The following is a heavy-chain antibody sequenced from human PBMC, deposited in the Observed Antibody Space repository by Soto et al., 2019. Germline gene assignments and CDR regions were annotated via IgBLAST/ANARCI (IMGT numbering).Heavy chain of an antibody. Sequence: PGGSLRLSCAASGFIFSNYWMSWVRQAPGKGLEWVANIKQDGSEKHYVDSVKGRFTISRDNADNSLYLQMNSLRAEDTAVYYCAKNNLYCSSANCFVFDYWGQGALVTVSS. D-gene: IGHD2-2*01. V-gene: IGHV3-7*01. CDR2: IKQDGSEK. J-gene: IGHJ4*02. CDR3: AKNNLYCSSANCFVFDY. CDR1: GFIFSNYW.